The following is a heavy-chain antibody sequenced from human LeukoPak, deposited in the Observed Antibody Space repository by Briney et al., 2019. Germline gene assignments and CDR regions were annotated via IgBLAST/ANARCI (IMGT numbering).Heavy chain of an antibody. D-gene: IGHD3-10*01. CDR3: ARERSDYYGSGSYEY. Sequence: GGSLRLSCAASGFTFNTYDMHWVRQASGKGLEWVSSIGTVGDTYYVGSVKGRFTISREDAKRSLYLQMNSLRAEDTAVYYCARERSDYYGSGSYEYWGQGTLVTVSS. CDR1: GFTFNTYD. V-gene: IGHV3-13*01. J-gene: IGHJ4*02. CDR2: IGTVGDT.